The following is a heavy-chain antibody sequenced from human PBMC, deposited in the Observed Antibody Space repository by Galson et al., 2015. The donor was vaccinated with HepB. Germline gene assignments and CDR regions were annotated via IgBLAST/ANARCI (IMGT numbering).Heavy chain of an antibody. V-gene: IGHV7-4-1*02. CDR2: INTNTGNP. CDR1: GYTFTNYA. J-gene: IGHJ4*02. CDR3: ARYLPPQTTVTTWAFGY. D-gene: IGHD4-11*01. Sequence: SVKVSCKASGYTFTNYAMNWVRQAPGQGLEWMGWINTNTGNPRYAQGFTGRFVFSLDTSVSTAYLQISSLKPEDTAVYYCARYLPPQTTVTTWAFGYWGQGTLVTVSS.